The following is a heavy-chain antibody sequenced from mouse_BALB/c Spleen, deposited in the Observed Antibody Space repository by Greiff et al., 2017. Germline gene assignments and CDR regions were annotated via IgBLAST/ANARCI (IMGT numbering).Heavy chain of an antibody. V-gene: IGHV2-9*02. CDR1: GFSLTSYG. CDR3: ARNGGTMITTEGVDY. Sequence: VKLVESGPGLVAPSQSLSITCTVSGFSLTSYGVHWVRQPPGKGLEWLGVIWAGGSTNYNSALMSRLSISKDNSKSQVFFKMNRLQADDTAIYYCARNGGTMITTEGVDYWGQGTSVTVSS. J-gene: IGHJ4*01. D-gene: IGHD2-4*01. CDR2: IWAGGST.